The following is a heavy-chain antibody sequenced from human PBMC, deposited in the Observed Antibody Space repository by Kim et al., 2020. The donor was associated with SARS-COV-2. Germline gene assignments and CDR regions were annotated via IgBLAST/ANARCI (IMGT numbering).Heavy chain of an antibody. V-gene: IGHV3-7*01. D-gene: IGHD6-13*01. J-gene: IGHJ5*02. CDR2: IKQDGSEK. CDR3: ARGRTGSSSWYGEDWFDP. CDR1: GFTFSSYW. Sequence: GGSLRLSCAASGFTFSSYWMSWVRQAPGKGLEWVANIKQDGSEKYYVDSVKGRFTISRDNAKNSLYLQMNSLRAEDTAVYYCARGRTGSSSWYGEDWFDPWGQGTLVTVSS.